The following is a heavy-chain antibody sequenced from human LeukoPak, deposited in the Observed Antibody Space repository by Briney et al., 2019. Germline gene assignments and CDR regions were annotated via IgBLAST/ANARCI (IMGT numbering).Heavy chain of an antibody. D-gene: IGHD4-23*01. V-gene: IGHV4-59*01. J-gene: IGHJ4*02. CDR2: IYHSGST. CDR1: GGSISSYY. Sequence: SSETLSLTCTVSGGSISSYYWSWIRQPPGKGLEWIGYIYHSGSTKYNPSLKSRVTISVDTSKNQFSPKLSSVTAADTAVYYCARDGYGGNDGLWGQGTLVTVSS. CDR3: ARDGYGGNDGL.